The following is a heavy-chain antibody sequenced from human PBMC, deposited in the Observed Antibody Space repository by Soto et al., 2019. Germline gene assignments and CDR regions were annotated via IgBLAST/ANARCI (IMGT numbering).Heavy chain of an antibody. J-gene: IGHJ4*02. CDR3: AKDLRQQPGVSNY. CDR2: ISGSGGST. CDR1: GFTFSSYA. Sequence: EVQLLESGGGLVQPGGSLRLSCAASGFTFSSYAKSWVRQAPGKGLEWVSAISGSGGSTYYADSVKGRFTISRDNSKNTLYLQMNSLRAEDTAVYYCAKDLRQQPGVSNYWGQGTLVTVSS. D-gene: IGHD6-13*01. V-gene: IGHV3-23*01.